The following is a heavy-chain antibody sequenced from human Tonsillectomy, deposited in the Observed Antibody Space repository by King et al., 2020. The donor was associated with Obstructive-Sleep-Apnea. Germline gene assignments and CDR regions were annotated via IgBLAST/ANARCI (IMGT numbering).Heavy chain of an antibody. CDR2: ISSSSSTI. CDR3: ASLGRGGYFDY. Sequence: VQLVESGGGLVQPGGSLRLSCAASGFTFSSYSMNWVRQAPGKGLEWVSYISSSSSTIYNADSVKGRFTISRDNAKNSLYLQMNSLRAEDTAVYYCASLGRGGYFDYWGQGTLVTVSS. J-gene: IGHJ4*02. D-gene: IGHD2-15*01. CDR1: GFTFSSYS. V-gene: IGHV3-48*04.